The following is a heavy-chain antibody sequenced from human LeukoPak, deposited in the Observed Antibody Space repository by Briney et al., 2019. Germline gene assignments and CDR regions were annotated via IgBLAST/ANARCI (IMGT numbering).Heavy chain of an antibody. CDR2: ISNYNGNT. V-gene: IGHV1-18*01. Sequence: GSSVKVSCKASGSTFSSYAISWVRQAPGQGLEWMGWISNYNGNTNYAQKFQGRVTMTTNTSTSTAYMEVRSLTSDDTAVYYCARDEGAFDYWGQGTLVTVSS. D-gene: IGHD1-26*01. CDR3: ARDEGAFDY. J-gene: IGHJ4*02. CDR1: GSTFSSYA.